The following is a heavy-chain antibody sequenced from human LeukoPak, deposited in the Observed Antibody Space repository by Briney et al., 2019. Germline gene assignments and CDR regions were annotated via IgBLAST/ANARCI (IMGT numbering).Heavy chain of an antibody. D-gene: IGHD3-10*01. CDR2: IYYSGST. Sequence: SETLSLTCTVSGGSISSSRYSWGWIRQPPGKGLEWIGSIYYSGSTYYNPSLKSRVTISVDTSKNQFSLKLSSVTAADTAVYYCARSYQDFDYWGQGTLVTVSS. CDR1: GGSISSSRYS. V-gene: IGHV4-39*01. J-gene: IGHJ4*02. CDR3: ARSYQDFDY.